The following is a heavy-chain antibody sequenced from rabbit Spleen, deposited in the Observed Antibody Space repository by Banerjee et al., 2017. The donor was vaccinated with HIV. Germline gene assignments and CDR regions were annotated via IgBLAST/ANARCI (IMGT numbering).Heavy chain of an antibody. CDR3: VRGASSSGYYSL. J-gene: IGHJ4*01. CDR2: IDAVFGTT. D-gene: IGHD1-1*01. Sequence: QEQLVESGGDLVKPEGSLTLTCTASGFSFSSYYWICWVRQAPGKGLEWIGYIDAVFGTTYYARWVNGRFTISSHNAQNTLYLQVNSLTAADTATYFCVRGASSSGYYSLWGPGTLVTVS. CDR1: GFSFSSYYW. V-gene: IGHV1S45*01.